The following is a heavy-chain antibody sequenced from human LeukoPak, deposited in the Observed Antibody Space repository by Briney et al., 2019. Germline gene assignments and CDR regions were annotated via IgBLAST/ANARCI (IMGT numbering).Heavy chain of an antibody. J-gene: IGHJ1*01. V-gene: IGHV3-23*01. CDR1: GFAFSSYA. D-gene: IGHD3-22*01. CDR3: AKESSYYDSSGYYLEYFQH. CDR2: ISGSGGTT. Sequence: GGSLRLSCAASGFAFSSYAVTWARQAPGKGLEWVSAISGSGGTTYYADSVKGRFAISRDNSKNTLYLLMNSLRAEDTAVYYCAKESSYYDSSGYYLEYFQHWGQGTLVTVSS.